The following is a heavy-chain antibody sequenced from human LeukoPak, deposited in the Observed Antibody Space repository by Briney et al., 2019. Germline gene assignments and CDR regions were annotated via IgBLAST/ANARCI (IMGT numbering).Heavy chain of an antibody. Sequence: GALRLSCAASGFTFSNYAMSWVRRAPGKGLEWVSAISGSGDSTYYADSVKGRFTISRDNSRNTLYLQMNSLRAGDTAVYYCAKSFRSTSLDYWGQGTLVTVSS. CDR1: GFTFSNYA. CDR3: AKSFRSTSLDY. CDR2: ISGSGDST. D-gene: IGHD2-2*01. J-gene: IGHJ4*02. V-gene: IGHV3-23*01.